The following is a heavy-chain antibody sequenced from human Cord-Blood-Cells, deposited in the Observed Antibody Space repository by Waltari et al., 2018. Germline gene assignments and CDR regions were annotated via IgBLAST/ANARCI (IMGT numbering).Heavy chain of an antibody. Sequence: QVQLQQWGAGLLKPSETLSLTCAVYGGSFSGYYWSWIRQPPGKGLEWIGEINHSGSTNYNPSLKIRVTISVDTSKNQFSLKLSSVTAADTAVYYCARISGYDAFDIWGQGTMVTVSS. J-gene: IGHJ3*02. D-gene: IGHD5-12*01. V-gene: IGHV4-34*01. CDR1: GGSFSGYY. CDR3: ARISGYDAFDI. CDR2: INHSGST.